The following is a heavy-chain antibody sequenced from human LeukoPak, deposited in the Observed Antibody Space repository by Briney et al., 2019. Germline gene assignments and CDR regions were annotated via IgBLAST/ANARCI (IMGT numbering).Heavy chain of an antibody. CDR2: ISYDGSNK. D-gene: IGHD4-17*01. J-gene: IGHJ5*02. V-gene: IGHV3-30-3*01. Sequence: GGSLRLSCAASGFTFSSYAMHWVRQAPGKGLEWVAVISYDGSNKYYADSVKGRFTISRDNSKNTLYLQMNSLRAEDTAVYYCARAPYGGTVTWFDPWGQGTLVTVSS. CDR3: ARAPYGGTVTWFDP. CDR1: GFTFSSYA.